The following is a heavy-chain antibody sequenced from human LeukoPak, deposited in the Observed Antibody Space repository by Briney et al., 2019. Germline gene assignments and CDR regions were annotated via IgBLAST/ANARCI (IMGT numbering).Heavy chain of an antibody. CDR2: ISYDGSNK. CDR3: AKGARILEWHTREQTLDY. CDR1: GFTFSSYG. J-gene: IGHJ4*02. V-gene: IGHV3-30*18. Sequence: GGSLRLSCGASGFTFSSYGMHWVRQAPGKGLEWVAVISYDGSNKYYADSVKGRFTISRDNSKNTLYLQMNSLRAEDTAVYYCAKGARILEWHTREQTLDYWGQGTLVTVSS. D-gene: IGHD3-3*01.